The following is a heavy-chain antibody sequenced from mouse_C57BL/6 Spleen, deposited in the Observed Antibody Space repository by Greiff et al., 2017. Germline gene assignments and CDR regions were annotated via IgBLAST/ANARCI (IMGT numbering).Heavy chain of an antibody. J-gene: IGHJ4*01. D-gene: IGHD2-1*01. CDR1: GFTFSSYA. CDR2: ISDGGSYT. CDR3: ARRGLLWYYYAMDY. V-gene: IGHV5-4*03. Sequence: EVHLVESGGGLVKPGGSLKLSCAASGFTFSSYAMSWVRQTPEKRLEWVATISDGGSYTYYPDNVKGRFTISRDNAKNNLYLQMSHLKSEDTAMYYCARRGLLWYYYAMDYWGQVTSVTVSS.